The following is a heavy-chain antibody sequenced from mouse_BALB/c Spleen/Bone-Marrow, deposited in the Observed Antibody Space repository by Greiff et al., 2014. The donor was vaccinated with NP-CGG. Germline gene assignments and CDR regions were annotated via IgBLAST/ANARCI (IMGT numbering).Heavy chain of an antibody. D-gene: IGHD1-2*01. J-gene: IGHJ2*02. CDR3: ARQRREYYIDY. Sequence: VQLQQSGAELATPGASVKLTCKVSGFSLTSYWMQWVNQRPGKGLEWMGAIYPGDGDNWYTQTFKGMATLTANKSSSTAYMQLSSLASEDSSFYYCARQRREYYIDYWGQGTSLTVSS. CDR2: IYPGDGDN. CDR1: GFSLTSYW. V-gene: IGHV1-87*01.